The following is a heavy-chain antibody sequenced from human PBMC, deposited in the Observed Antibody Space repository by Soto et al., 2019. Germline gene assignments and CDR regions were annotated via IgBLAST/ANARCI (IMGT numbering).Heavy chain of an antibody. V-gene: IGHV1-69*08. CDR3: ARSRGSYYTNFDS. CDR2: VIPILGAS. CDR1: ADTFTGYT. D-gene: IGHD3-10*01. J-gene: IGHJ4*02. Sequence: QVQLVQSGAKVKKPGSSVKVSCKASADTFTGYTVTWVRQAPGQGLEWVGRVIPILGASNFAQKFQGRVTISADKSADTAYMVLIGLTSEDTAVYYCARSRGSYYTNFDSWGQGTLVTVSS.